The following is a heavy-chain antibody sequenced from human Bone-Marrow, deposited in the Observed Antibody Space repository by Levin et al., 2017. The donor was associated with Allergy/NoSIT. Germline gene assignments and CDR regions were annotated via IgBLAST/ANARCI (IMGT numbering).Heavy chain of an antibody. CDR3: ARDRSQLKLRYFDWLQYYFDY. J-gene: IGHJ4*02. CDR2: ISYDGSNK. Sequence: GESLKISCAASGFTFSSYAMHWVRQAPGKGLEWVAVISYDGSNKYYADSVKGRFTISRDNSKNTLYLQMNSLRAEDTAVYYCARDRSQLKLRYFDWLQYYFDYWGQGTLVTVSS. CDR1: GFTFSSYA. D-gene: IGHD3-9*01. V-gene: IGHV3-30-3*01.